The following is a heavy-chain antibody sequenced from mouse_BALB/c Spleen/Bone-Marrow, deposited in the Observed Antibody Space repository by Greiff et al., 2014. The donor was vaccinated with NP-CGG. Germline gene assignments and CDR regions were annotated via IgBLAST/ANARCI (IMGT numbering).Heavy chain of an antibody. V-gene: IGHV5-17*02. CDR3: TRGGNLDDFDY. J-gene: IGHJ2*01. CDR2: ISSGSSNI. CDR1: GFTFSSFG. Sequence: DVHLVESGGGLVQPGGSRKLSCAASGFTFSSFGMHWVRQAPEKGLEWVAYISSGSSNIFYADTVKGRFTVSRDNPKNTLFLQMTSLRSEDTAMYYCTRGGNLDDFDYWGQGTTLTVSA.